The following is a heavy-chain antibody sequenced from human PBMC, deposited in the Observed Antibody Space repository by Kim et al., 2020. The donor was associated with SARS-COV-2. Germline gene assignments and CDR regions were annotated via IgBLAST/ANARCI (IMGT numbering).Heavy chain of an antibody. CDR3: ARAVFDISSFDI. CDR2: INPNSGGT. CDR1: GYTFTGYY. V-gene: IGHV1-2*06. Sequence: ASVKVSCKASGYTFTGYYLHWVRQAPGQGLEWMGRINPNSGGTNYAQDFQDRVTMTRDTSISTAYMELSRLRSDDTAVYYCARAVFDISSFDIWGQGTVVTVSP. J-gene: IGHJ3*02. D-gene: IGHD3-10*02.